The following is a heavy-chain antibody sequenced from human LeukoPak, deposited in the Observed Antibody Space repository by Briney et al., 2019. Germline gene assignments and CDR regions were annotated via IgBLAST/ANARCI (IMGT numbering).Heavy chain of an antibody. V-gene: IGHV1-2*02. CDR2: INPKSGGT. CDR1: GYTFTGYY. D-gene: IGHD5-12*01. Sequence: ASVKVSCKASGYTFTGYYMHWVRQAPGQGLEWMGWINPKSGGTNYAQKFQGRVTITADESTSTAYMELSSLRSEDTAVYYCARGDIENWFDPWGQGTLVTVSS. J-gene: IGHJ5*02. CDR3: ARGDIENWFDP.